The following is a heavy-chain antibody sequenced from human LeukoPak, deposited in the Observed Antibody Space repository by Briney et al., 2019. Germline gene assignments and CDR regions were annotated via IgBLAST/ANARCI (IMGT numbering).Heavy chain of an antibody. Sequence: SVKVSCKASGGTFSSYAISWVRQAPGQGLEWMGGIIPIFGTANYAQKFQGRVTITADESTSTAYMELSSLRSEDTAVYYCARRCYDSSGYTIHPYYYYGMDVWGQGTTVTVSS. V-gene: IGHV1-69*13. CDR1: GGTFSSYA. CDR2: IIPIFGTA. J-gene: IGHJ6*02. D-gene: IGHD3-22*01. CDR3: ARRCYDSSGYTIHPYYYYGMDV.